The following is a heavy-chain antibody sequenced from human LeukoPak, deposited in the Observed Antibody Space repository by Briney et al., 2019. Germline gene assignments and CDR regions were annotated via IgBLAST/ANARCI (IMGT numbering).Heavy chain of an antibody. D-gene: IGHD3-3*01. V-gene: IGHV3-48*01. CDR3: ASYPITIFGVVNLYYFDY. CDR2: ISSSSSTI. J-gene: IGHJ4*02. CDR1: GFTFSSYS. Sequence: GGSLRLSCAASGFTFSSYSMNWVSQAPGEGLEWVSYISSSSSTIYYADSVKGRFTISTDNAKNSLYLQMNSLRAEDTAVYYCASYPITIFGVVNLYYFDYWGQGTLVTVSS.